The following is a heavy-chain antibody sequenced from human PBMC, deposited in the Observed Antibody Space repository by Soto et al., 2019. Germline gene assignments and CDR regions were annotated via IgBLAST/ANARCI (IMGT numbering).Heavy chain of an antibody. CDR1: GFTFSSYG. CDR3: WKGRSFITMVRGGLIYH. Sequence: QVQLVESGGGVVQPGRSLRLSCAASGFTFSSYGMHWVRQAPGKGLEWVAVISYDGSNKYYADSVKGRFTISRDNSKNALCLQRYRLGAGGTGGFFCWKGRSFITMVRGGLIYHLGPGPLVTVSS. V-gene: IGHV3-30*18. CDR2: ISYDGSNK. J-gene: IGHJ5*02. D-gene: IGHD3-10*01.